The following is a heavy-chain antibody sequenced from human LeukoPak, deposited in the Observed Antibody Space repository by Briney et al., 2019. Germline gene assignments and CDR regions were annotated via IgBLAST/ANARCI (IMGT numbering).Heavy chain of an antibody. Sequence: GGSLRLSCAASGFTFSSYAMSWVRQAPGKGLEWVSAISGSGGSTYYVDSVKGRFTISRDNSKNTLYLQMNSLRAEDTAVYYCAKIRRLITMVRGDFDYWGQGTLVTVSS. D-gene: IGHD3-10*01. CDR2: ISGSGGST. CDR3: AKIRRLITMVRGDFDY. CDR1: GFTFSSYA. V-gene: IGHV3-23*01. J-gene: IGHJ4*02.